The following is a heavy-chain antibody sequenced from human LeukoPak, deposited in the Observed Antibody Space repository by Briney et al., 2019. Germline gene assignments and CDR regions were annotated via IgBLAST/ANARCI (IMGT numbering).Heavy chain of an antibody. J-gene: IGHJ4*02. Sequence: GGSLRLSCAASGLTVSSSYMSWVRQAPGKGLEWASVIYSGGSTYYVDSVKGRFTISRDNSKNTLYLQMNSLRADDTAVYYCATSGGYYQFDYWGQGTLVTVSS. V-gene: IGHV3-53*01. CDR1: GLTVSSSY. CDR2: IYSGGST. CDR3: ATSGGYYQFDY. D-gene: IGHD1-26*01.